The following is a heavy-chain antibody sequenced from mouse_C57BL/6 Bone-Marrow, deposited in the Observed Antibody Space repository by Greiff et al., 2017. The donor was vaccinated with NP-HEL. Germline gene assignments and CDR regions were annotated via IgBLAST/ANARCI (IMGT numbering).Heavy chain of an antibody. J-gene: IGHJ3*01. V-gene: IGHV1-59*01. CDR2: IDPSDSYT. CDR3: ARSGDSSAWFAY. CDR1: GYTFTSYW. Sequence: QVQLQQSGAELVRPGTSVKLSCKASGYTFTSYWMHWVKQRPGQGLEWIGVIDPSDSYTNYNQKFKGKATLTVDTSSSTAYMQLSSLTSEDSAVYYCARSGDSSAWFAYWGQGTLVTVSA. D-gene: IGHD3-2*02.